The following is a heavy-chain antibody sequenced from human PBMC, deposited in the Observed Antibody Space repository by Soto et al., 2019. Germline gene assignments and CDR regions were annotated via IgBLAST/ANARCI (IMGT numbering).Heavy chain of an antibody. CDR2: VNSDGSST. Sequence: GGSLRLSCAASGFTFSSYWMHWVRQAPGMGLVWVSRVNSDGSSTGYADSVKGQFTISRDNAKNTLYLQMNSLRADDTAVYFCARGSSSTSMDVWGQGITVTVSS. CDR1: GFTFSSYW. D-gene: IGHD6-13*01. CDR3: ARGSSSTSMDV. J-gene: IGHJ6*02. V-gene: IGHV3-74*01.